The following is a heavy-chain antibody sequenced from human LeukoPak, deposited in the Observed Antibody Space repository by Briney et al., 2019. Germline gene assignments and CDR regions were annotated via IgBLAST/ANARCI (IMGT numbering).Heavy chain of an antibody. CDR3: AKDLKPPSYGLFDY. CDR2: ISGSGGST. Sequence: HPGGSLRLSCAASGFTFSSYAMSWVRQAPGKGLEWVSAISGSGGSTYYADSVKGRFTISRDNSKNTLYLQMNSLRAEDTAVYYCAKDLKPPSYGLFDYWGQGTLVTVSS. CDR1: GFTFSSYA. V-gene: IGHV3-23*01. D-gene: IGHD5-18*01. J-gene: IGHJ4*02.